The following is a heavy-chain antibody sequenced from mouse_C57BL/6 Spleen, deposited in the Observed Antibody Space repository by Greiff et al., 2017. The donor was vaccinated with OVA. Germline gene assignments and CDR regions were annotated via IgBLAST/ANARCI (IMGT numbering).Heavy chain of an antibody. D-gene: IGHD4-1*01. CDR2: IDPSDSYT. CDR3: ARGEKLGPFDY. Sequence: VQLQQPGAELVMPGASVKLSCKASGYTFTSYWMHWVKQRPGQGLEWIGEIDPSDSYTNYNQKFKGKSTLTVDKSSSTAYMQLSSLTSEDSAVYYCARGEKLGPFDYWGQGTTLTVSS. V-gene: IGHV1-69*01. CDR1: GYTFTSYW. J-gene: IGHJ2*01.